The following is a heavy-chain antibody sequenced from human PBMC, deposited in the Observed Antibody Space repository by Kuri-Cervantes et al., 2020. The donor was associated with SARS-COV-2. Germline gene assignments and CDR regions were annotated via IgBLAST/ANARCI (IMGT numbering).Heavy chain of an antibody. J-gene: IGHJ5*01. D-gene: IGHD3-16*01. CDR1: GSSFSGYY. CDR2: ITHTGTT. V-gene: IGHV4-34*01. CDR3: AGSPGGVFDC. Sequence: GSLRLSCVVSGSSFSGYYWSWIRQPPGKGLEWIGEITHTGTTNYNPSLKSRVTISVDTSKHQLFLKLSSVTAADTAVYYCAGSPGGVFDCWGQGTLVTVSS.